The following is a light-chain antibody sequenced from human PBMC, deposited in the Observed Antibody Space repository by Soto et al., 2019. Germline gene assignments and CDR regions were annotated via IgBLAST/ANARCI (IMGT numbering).Light chain of an antibody. CDR3: QQYGRTSWT. CDR2: GAS. V-gene: IGKV3-20*01. J-gene: IGKJ1*01. Sequence: EIVFTQSPGTLSLSPGEGATLSCRASQSVSTNFFAWYQQKPGQAPRLLIYGASTRATGIPDRFSGSGPGTDFTLTISRLEPEDFAVYYCQQYGRTSWTFGQGTKV. CDR1: QSVSTNF.